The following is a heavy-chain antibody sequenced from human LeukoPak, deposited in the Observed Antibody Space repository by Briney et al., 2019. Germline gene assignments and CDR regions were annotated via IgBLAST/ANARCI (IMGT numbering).Heavy chain of an antibody. V-gene: IGHV1-69*04. CDR1: GGTFSSYA. J-gene: IGHJ3*02. Sequence: SVKVSCKASGGTFSSYAISWVRQAPGQGLEWMGRIIPILGIANYAQKFQGRVTITADKSTSTAYMELSSLRSEDTAVYYCATYRTGIVLMVCATGGEDAFDIWGQGTMVTVSS. CDR3: ATYRTGIVLMVCATGGEDAFDI. CDR2: IIPILGIA. D-gene: IGHD2-8*01.